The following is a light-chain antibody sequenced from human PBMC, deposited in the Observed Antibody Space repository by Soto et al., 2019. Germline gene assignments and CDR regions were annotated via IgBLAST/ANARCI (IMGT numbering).Light chain of an antibody. V-gene: IGKV1-39*01. Sequence: GDRVTITCRASQSISSWLAWYQQKPGKAPKLMIYDASNLESGVPSRFSGSGSGTDFTLTISSLQPEDFATYYCQQSYSTPPWTLGQGTKVDIK. J-gene: IGKJ1*01. CDR2: DAS. CDR3: QQSYSTPPWT. CDR1: QSISSW.